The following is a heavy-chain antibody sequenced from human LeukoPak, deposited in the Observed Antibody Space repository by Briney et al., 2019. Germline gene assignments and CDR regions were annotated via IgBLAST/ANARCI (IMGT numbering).Heavy chain of an antibody. J-gene: IGHJ4*02. CDR1: GFTVSTKA. V-gene: IGHV3-30-3*01. D-gene: IGHD5-24*01. CDR3: AGSLMTTIVYY. Sequence: GGSLRLSCAASGFTVSTKAMHWGRQAPGKGLEWVSVISYDGSNYYYEDFVKGGFTISRDQSKNTLYLQMNSLRAEDTAVYYCAGSLMTTIVYYWGQRTLVTVSS. CDR2: ISYDGSNY.